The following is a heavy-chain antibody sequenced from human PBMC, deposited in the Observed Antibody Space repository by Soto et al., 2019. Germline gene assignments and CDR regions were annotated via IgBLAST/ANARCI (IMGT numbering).Heavy chain of an antibody. Sequence: SETLSLTCTVSGGSISSGGYYWSWIRQHPGKGLEWIGYIYYSGSTYYNPSLKSRVTISVDTSKNQFSLKLSSVTAADTAVYCCARVRAAAAPMAPGMDVWGKGTTVPVSS. V-gene: IGHV4-31*03. CDR2: IYYSGST. D-gene: IGHD6-13*01. J-gene: IGHJ6*04. CDR1: GGSISSGGYY. CDR3: ARVRAAAAPMAPGMDV.